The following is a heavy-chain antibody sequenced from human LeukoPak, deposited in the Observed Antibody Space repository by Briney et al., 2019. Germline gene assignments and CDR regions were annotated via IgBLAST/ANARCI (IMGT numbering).Heavy chain of an antibody. CDR3: ARHLYYYGSGSYYSRIYRMFDP. V-gene: IGHV4-59*08. Sequence: PSETLSLTCTVSGASISSYYWSWIRQPPGKGLEWIGYIYYSGSTNYNPSLKSRVTISVDTSKNQFSLKLSSVTAADTAVYYCARHLYYYGSGSYYSRIYRMFDPWGQGTLVTVSS. CDR1: GASISSYY. D-gene: IGHD3-10*01. J-gene: IGHJ5*02. CDR2: IYYSGST.